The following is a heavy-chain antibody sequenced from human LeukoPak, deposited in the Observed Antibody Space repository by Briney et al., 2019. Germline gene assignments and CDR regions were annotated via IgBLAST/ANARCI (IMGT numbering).Heavy chain of an antibody. V-gene: IGHV1-2*02. D-gene: IGHD2-21*01. Sequence: ASVKVSCKAPGGTFSSYAISWVRQAPGQGLEWMGWINPNSGGTDYAQKFQGRVTMTRDTSISTAYMELSRLRSDDTAVYYCARIPLGVRGRYYFDYWGQGTLVTVSS. CDR3: ARIPLGVRGRYYFDY. CDR2: INPNSGGT. J-gene: IGHJ4*02. CDR1: GGTFSSYA.